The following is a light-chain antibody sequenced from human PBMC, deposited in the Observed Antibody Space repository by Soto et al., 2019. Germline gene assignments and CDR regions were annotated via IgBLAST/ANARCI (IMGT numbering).Light chain of an antibody. CDR2: KAS. V-gene: IGKV1-5*03. J-gene: IGKJ2*01. Sequence: DIEMTQSPSTLSASVGDRVTITCRASQSISTWLAWYQQIPGKAPKLLIYKASSLESSVPTRFSGSGSGTDSTITISSLQPGDVANYYCQHNSSYPYTFGQGTKLQIK. CDR1: QSISTW. CDR3: QHNSSYPYT.